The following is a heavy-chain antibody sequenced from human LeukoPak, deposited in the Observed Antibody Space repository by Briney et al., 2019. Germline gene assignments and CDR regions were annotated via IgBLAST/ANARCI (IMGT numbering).Heavy chain of an antibody. CDR3: ARPNYSGYDLAHFDY. J-gene: IGHJ4*02. CDR2: INSDGSST. V-gene: IGHV3-74*01. Sequence: TGGSLRLSCAASGFTFSSYWMPWFRQAPGKGLVWVSRINSDGSSTSYADSVKGRFTISRDNAKNTLYLQMNSLRAEDTAVYYCARPNYSGYDLAHFDYWGQGTLVTVSS. CDR1: GFTFSSYW. D-gene: IGHD5-12*01.